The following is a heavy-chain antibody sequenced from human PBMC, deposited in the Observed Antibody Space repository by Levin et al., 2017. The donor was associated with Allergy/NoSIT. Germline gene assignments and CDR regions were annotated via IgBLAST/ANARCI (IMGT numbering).Heavy chain of an antibody. CDR3: ARGRITMVRGEESNWFDP. CDR2: IYPGDSDT. CDR1: GYSFTSYW. V-gene: IGHV5-51*01. Sequence: PGGSLRLSCKGSGYSFTSYWIGWVRQMPGKGLEWMGIIYPGDSDTRYSPSFQGQVTISADKSISTAYLQWSSLKASDTAMYYCARGRITMVRGEESNWFDPWGQGTLVTVSS. J-gene: IGHJ5*02. D-gene: IGHD3-10*01.